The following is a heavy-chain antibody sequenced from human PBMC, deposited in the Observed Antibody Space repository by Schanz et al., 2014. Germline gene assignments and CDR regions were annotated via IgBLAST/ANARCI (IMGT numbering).Heavy chain of an antibody. CDR2: IYHSGSP. CDR3: ARQGDVYRLDY. V-gene: IGHV4-59*08. D-gene: IGHD1-26*01. Sequence: QVQLQESGPGLVKPSETLSLTCTVSGASISFYDWNWIRQSPGKGLEWIGYIYHSGSPIYNPSLQGRAPQPIDPPKNQFSLKRGSVTAADTAMYFCARQGDVYRLDYWGQGTLVTVTS. J-gene: IGHJ4*02. CDR1: GASISFYD.